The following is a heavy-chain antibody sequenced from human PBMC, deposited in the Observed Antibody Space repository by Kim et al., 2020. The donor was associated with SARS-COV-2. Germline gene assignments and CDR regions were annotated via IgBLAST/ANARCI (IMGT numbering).Heavy chain of an antibody. CDR3: ARGGYGSGSYNPIYCDY. D-gene: IGHD3-10*01. Sequence: ASVKVSCKASGYTFTTYGITWVRQAPGQGLEWMGWINPYNGDTKYAQRFQGRVTMTTDTSATTAYMELRSLTSDDTAVYYCARGGYGSGSYNPIYCDYWG. V-gene: IGHV1-18*04. CDR1: GYTFTTYG. J-gene: IGHJ4*01. CDR2: INPYNGDT.